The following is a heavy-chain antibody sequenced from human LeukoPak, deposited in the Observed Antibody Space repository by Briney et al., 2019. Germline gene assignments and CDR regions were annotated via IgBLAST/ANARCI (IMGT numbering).Heavy chain of an antibody. V-gene: IGHV3-23*01. CDR1: KFIFSDYA. J-gene: IGHJ4*02. CDR3: AKSNYYDSSDHYSNKAPFDH. CDR2: ISGSGSST. Sequence: PGGSLRLSCAASKFIFSDYAMNWVRQAPGKGLEWVSAISGSGSSTYYADSVKGRFTISRDNSRNTLYLQMNSLRAEDTAVYYCAKSNYYDSSDHYSNKAPFDHWGQGTLVTVSS. D-gene: IGHD3-22*01.